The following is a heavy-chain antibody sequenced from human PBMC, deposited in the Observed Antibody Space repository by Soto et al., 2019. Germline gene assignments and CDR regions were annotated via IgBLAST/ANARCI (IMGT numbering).Heavy chain of an antibody. J-gene: IGHJ6*03. D-gene: IGHD4-17*01. CDR3: ARSTTVTSFGWGFWYYYMDV. V-gene: IGHV4-39*01. Sequence: QLQLQESGPGLVKPSETLSLTCTVSGGSISSSSYYWGWIRQPPGKGLEWIGSIYYSGSTYYNPSLKSRVTISVDTSKNQFSLKLSSVTAADTAVYYCARSTTVTSFGWGFWYYYMDVWGKGTTVTVSS. CDR2: IYYSGST. CDR1: GGSISSSSYY.